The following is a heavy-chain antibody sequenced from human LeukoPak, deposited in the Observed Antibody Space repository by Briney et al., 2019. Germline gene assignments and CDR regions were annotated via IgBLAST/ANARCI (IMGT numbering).Heavy chain of an antibody. J-gene: IGHJ4*02. Sequence: GGSLRLSCAASGFTFSDYYMSWIRQAPGKGLEWVSYISSSGNTTYHADSVKGRFTISRDNAKNSLYLQMSSLRAEDTAVYYCARDGGSSWYFDYRGQGTLVTVSS. CDR1: GFTFSDYY. CDR2: ISSSGNTT. D-gene: IGHD6-13*01. CDR3: ARDGGSSWYFDY. V-gene: IGHV3-11*04.